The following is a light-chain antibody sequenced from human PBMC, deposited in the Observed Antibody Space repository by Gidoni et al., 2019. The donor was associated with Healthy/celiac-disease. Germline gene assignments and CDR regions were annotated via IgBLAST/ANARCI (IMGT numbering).Light chain of an antibody. CDR2: AAS. Sequence: DIQMTQSPSSLSASVGDRVTITCRASQSISSYLNWYQQKPGKAPKLLIYAASSLQSGGPSRFSGSGSGTDFTLTISSLQPEDFATDYCQQSYSTLTWTFGQGTKVEIK. V-gene: IGKV1-39*01. CDR3: QQSYSTLTWT. J-gene: IGKJ1*01. CDR1: QSISSY.